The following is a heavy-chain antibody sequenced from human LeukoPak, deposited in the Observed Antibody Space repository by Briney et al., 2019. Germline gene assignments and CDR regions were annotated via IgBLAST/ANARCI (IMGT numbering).Heavy chain of an antibody. D-gene: IGHD4-23*01. CDR3: ARSGILVTGVRVDV. J-gene: IGHJ6*04. CDR2: ISGFNGKT. Sequence: RASVKVSCKASNYIFKSYGVNWVRQAAGQGLEWVGWISGFNGKTDYAQKFQGRVTMTRDTSTNTAHLELRSLTSEDTAVYFCARSGILVTGVRVDVWGKGTTVIVSS. V-gene: IGHV1-18*04. CDR1: NYIFKSYG.